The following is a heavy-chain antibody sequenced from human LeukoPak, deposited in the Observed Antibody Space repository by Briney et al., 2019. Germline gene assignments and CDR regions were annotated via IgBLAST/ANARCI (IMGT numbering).Heavy chain of an antibody. D-gene: IGHD3-10*01. J-gene: IGHJ6*02. CDR2: INPNSGGT. CDR1: GYTFTSYG. V-gene: IGHV1-2*02. Sequence: GASVKVSCKASGYTFTSYGMSWVRQAPGQGLEWMGWINPNSGGTNYAQKFQGRVTMTRDTSISTAYMELSRLRSDDTAVYYCARDRRILWFGELFRSSPNYGMDVWGQGTTVTVSS. CDR3: ARDRRILWFGELFRSSPNYGMDV.